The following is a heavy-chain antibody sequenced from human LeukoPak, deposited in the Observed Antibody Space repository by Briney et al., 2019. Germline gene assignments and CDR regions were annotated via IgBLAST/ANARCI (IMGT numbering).Heavy chain of an antibody. CDR3: ARGDYGDFRVFYTLFDY. Sequence: GGSLEISCKGSGSTFTNYWIGWVRPLPGKGLEWMGIIYPGDSDTRYSPSFQGQVTISADKSISTAYLQWSSLKASDTAMYYCARGDYGDFRVFYTLFDYWGQGTLVTVSS. CDR1: GSTFTNYW. CDR2: IYPGDSDT. D-gene: IGHD4-17*01. V-gene: IGHV5-51*01. J-gene: IGHJ4*02.